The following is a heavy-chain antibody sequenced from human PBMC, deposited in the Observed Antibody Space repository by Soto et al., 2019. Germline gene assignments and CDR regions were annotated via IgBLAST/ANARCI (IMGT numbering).Heavy chain of an antibody. V-gene: IGHV4-4*02. J-gene: IGHJ4*02. D-gene: IGHD3-16*01. CDR2: IYHSGST. CDR1: SGSISSSNW. CDR3: ARTHYGQLGYFDY. Sequence: QVQLQESGPGLVKPSGTLSLTCAVSSGSISSSNWWSWVRQPPGKGLEWIGEIYHSGSTNYNPSLKSRVTISVDTSKNQFSLKLSSVTAADTAVYYCARTHYGQLGYFDYWGQGTLVTVSS.